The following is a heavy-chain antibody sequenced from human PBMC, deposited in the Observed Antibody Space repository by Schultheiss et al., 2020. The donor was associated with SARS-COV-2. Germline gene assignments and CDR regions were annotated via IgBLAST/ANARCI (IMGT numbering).Heavy chain of an antibody. J-gene: IGHJ6*03. CDR1: GGSISSYY. CDR3: ARYTRYYYYMDV. CDR2: IYYSGST. D-gene: IGHD2-2*02. V-gene: IGHV4-59*08. Sequence: GSLRLSCTVSGGSISSYYWSWIRQPPGKGLEWIGYIYYSGSTNYNPSLKSRVTISVDTSKNQFSLKLSSVTAADTAVYYCARYTRYYYYMDVWGKGTTVTVSS.